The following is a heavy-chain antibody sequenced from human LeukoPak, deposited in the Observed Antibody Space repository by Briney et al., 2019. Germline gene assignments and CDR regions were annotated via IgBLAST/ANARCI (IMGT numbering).Heavy chain of an antibody. V-gene: IGHV3-66*02. CDR2: IYSDGST. Sequence: GGSLRLSCAASGFIVSSNYMTWVRQAPGKGLEWVSVIYSDGSTFYADSVKGRFTISRDNSKKTLYLQMDSLRPEDTAVYYCTNLPTYWGQGTLVTVSS. J-gene: IGHJ4*02. CDR3: TNLPTY. CDR1: GFIVSSNY.